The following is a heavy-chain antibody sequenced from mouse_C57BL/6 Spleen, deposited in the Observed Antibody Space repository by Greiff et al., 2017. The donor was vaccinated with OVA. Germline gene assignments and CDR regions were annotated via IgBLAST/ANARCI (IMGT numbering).Heavy chain of an antibody. CDR3: ARDTTVTGYFDY. CDR2: IYPGDGDT. Sequence: QVHVKQSGAELVKPGASVKISCKASGYAFSSYWMNWVKQRPGKGLEWIGQIYPGDGDTNSNGKFKGKATLTADKSSRTAYMQLSSLTSEDSAVYFCARDTTVTGYFDYWGQGTTLTVSS. D-gene: IGHD1-1*01. CDR1: GYAFSSYW. J-gene: IGHJ2*01. V-gene: IGHV1-80*01.